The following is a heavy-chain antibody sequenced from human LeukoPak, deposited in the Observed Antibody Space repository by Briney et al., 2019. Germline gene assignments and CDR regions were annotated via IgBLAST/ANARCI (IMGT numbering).Heavy chain of an antibody. CDR3: ARGLGYYYYMDV. Sequence: KPSETLSLTCAVYGGFFSGYYWSWIRQPPGKGLEWIGEINHSGSTNYNPSLKSRVTISVDTSKNQFSLKLSSVTAADTAVYYCARGLGYYYYMDVWGKGTTVTVSS. CDR1: GGFFSGYY. CDR2: INHSGST. D-gene: IGHD7-27*01. V-gene: IGHV4-34*01. J-gene: IGHJ6*03.